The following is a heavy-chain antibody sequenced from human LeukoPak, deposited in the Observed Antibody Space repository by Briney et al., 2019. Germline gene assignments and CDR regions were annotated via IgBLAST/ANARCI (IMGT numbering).Heavy chain of an antibody. J-gene: IGHJ4*02. CDR3: ARVREQQLSWFDY. Sequence: GGSLRLSCAASGFTFSSYGMHWVRQAPGKGLEWVAFIRYDGSNKYYADSVKGRFTISRDNSKNTLYLQMNSLRAEDTAVYDCARVREQQLSWFDYWGQGTLVSVSS. CDR2: IRYDGSNK. CDR1: GFTFSSYG. D-gene: IGHD6-13*01. V-gene: IGHV3-30*02.